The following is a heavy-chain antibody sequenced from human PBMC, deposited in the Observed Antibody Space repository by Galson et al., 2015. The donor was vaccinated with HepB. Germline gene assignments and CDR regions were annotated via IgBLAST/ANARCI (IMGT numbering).Heavy chain of an antibody. D-gene: IGHD3-10*01. Sequence: SLRLSCAASGFIVDGSGTSWVRQAPGKGLEWVSGISASGGKTYYADSVKGRFTMSRDNSPNTVYLQMNSLRVDDSALYYCTRDSGWESAYWGQGTLVTVSS. CDR1: GFIVDGSG. J-gene: IGHJ4*02. CDR2: ISASGGKT. V-gene: IGHV3-23*01. CDR3: TRDSGWESAY.